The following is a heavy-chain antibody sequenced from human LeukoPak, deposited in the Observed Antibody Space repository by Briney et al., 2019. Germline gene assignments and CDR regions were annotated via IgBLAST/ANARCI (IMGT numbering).Heavy chain of an antibody. V-gene: IGHV3-23*01. Sequence: GGSLRLSYAASGFTFSNYALSWVRQAPGKGLEWVSVISGSGDNSYYADSVKGRFTISRDNSKSTLFLQMHSLRAEDTAVYYCAKDLSSSSGRWFDPWGQGTLVTVSS. CDR2: ISGSGDNS. J-gene: IGHJ5*02. CDR3: AKDLSSSSGRWFDP. D-gene: IGHD6-6*01. CDR1: GFTFSNYA.